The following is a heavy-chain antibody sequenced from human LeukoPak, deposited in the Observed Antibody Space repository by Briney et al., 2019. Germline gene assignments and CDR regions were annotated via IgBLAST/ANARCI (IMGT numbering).Heavy chain of an antibody. J-gene: IGHJ4*02. V-gene: IGHV1-46*01. CDR2: INPSGGST. D-gene: IGHD3-22*01. CDR1: GYTFTNNY. CDR3: ARVLGDYYDSGDSYWHGYFDN. Sequence: VASVKVSCKASGYTFTNNYIHWVRQAPGQGLEWMGGINPSGGSTTYAQKFQGRVTMTRDTSTSTVFMELAGLRSEDTAVYYCARVLGDYYDSGDSYWHGYFDNWGQGSLVTVSS.